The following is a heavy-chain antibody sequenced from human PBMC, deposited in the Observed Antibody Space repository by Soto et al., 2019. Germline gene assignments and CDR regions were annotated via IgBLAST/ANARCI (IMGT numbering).Heavy chain of an antibody. CDR2: INHSGST. Sequence: GTLSLTCAVYGGSFSGYYWSWIRQPPGKGLEWIGEINHSGSTNYNPSLKSRVTISVDTSKNQFSLKLSSVTAADTAVYYCARRLRNYYYYGMDVWGQGTTVTVSS. CDR3: ARRLRNYYYYGMDV. V-gene: IGHV4-34*01. J-gene: IGHJ6*02. CDR1: GGSFSGYY.